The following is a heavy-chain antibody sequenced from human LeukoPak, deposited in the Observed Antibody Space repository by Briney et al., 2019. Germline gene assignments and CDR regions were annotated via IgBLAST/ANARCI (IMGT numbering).Heavy chain of an antibody. D-gene: IGHD3-10*01. CDR3: ARDHSSRALCMDV. J-gene: IGHJ6*02. CDR1: GFTFSHYG. V-gene: IGHV3-23*01. Sequence: QAGGSLRLSCEVSGFTFSHYGMSWVRQAPGKGPEWVAGFNGRGDSTYYAESVRGRFTISRDTSKNTLYLQVSSLRVEDTAVYYCARDHSSRALCMDVWGQGTTVTVSS. CDR2: FNGRGDST.